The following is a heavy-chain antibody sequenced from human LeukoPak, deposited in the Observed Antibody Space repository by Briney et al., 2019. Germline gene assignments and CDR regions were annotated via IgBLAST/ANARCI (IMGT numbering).Heavy chain of an antibody. CDR2: ISNSGGST. J-gene: IGHJ4*02. CDR3: AKRASGSGTSLYYFDY. V-gene: IGHV3-23*01. Sequence: GGSLRLSCAASGFTFSSYAMSWVRQAPGKGLEWVPVISNSGGSTFYADSVKGRFTISRDNTKNTPYLQMNSLRAEDTAVYYCAKRASGSGTSLYYFDYWGQGTLVTVSS. D-gene: IGHD3-10*01. CDR1: GFTFSSYA.